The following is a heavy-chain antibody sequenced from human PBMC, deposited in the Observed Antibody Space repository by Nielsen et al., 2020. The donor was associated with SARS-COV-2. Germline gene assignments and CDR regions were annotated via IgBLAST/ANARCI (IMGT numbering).Heavy chain of an antibody. Sequence: KVSCKGSGYSFTSYWIGWVRQVPGKGLEWMGIIYPGDSDTSYSPSFQGQVTISADKSISTAYLQRSSLKASDTAMYYCARFTLFGVVHFDSGAKEPLSPSPQ. CDR3: ARFTLFGVVHFDS. D-gene: IGHD3-3*01. J-gene: IGHJ4*01. CDR1: GYSFTSYW. V-gene: IGHV5-51*01. CDR2: IYPGDSDT.